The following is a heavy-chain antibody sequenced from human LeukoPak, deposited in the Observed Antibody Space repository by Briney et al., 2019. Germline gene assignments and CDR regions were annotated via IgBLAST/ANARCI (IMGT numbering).Heavy chain of an antibody. CDR3: ARDKAVMAFDI. CDR1: GFTFSSHW. CDR2: IWYDGSNK. Sequence: GGSLRLSCAASGFTFSSHWMTWVRQAPGKGLEWVAVIWYDGSNKYYADSVKGRFTISRDNSKNTLYLQMNSLRAEDTAVYYCARDKAVMAFDIWGQGTMVTVSS. D-gene: IGHD4-11*01. J-gene: IGHJ3*02. V-gene: IGHV3-33*08.